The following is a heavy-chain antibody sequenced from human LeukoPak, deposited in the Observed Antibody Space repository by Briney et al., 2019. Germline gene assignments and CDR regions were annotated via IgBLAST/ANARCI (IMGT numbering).Heavy chain of an antibody. CDR2: ISSSSSYI. J-gene: IGHJ4*02. D-gene: IGHD6-19*01. CDR3: ARQTQWLYFDY. CDR1: GGSFSGYY. V-gene: IGHV3-21*01. Sequence: PSETLSLTCAVYGGSFSGYYWSWIRQPPGKGLEWVSSISSSSSYIYYADSVKGRFTISRDNAKNSLYLQMNSLRAEDTAVYYCARQTQWLYFDYWGQGTLVTVSS.